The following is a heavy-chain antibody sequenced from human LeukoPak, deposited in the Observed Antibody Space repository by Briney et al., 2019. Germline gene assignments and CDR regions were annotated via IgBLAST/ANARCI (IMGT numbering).Heavy chain of an antibody. D-gene: IGHD6-19*01. CDR3: ARVGTDSSGWQHVTLFDY. J-gene: IGHJ4*02. CDR2: INTNTGNP. CDR1: GGTFSSYA. V-gene: IGHV7-4-1*02. Sequence: ASVKVSCKASGGTFSSYAISRVRQAPGQGLEWMGWINTNTGNPTYAQGFTGRFVFSLDTSVSTAYLQISSLKAEDTAVYYCARVGTDSSGWQHVTLFDYWGQGTLVTVSS.